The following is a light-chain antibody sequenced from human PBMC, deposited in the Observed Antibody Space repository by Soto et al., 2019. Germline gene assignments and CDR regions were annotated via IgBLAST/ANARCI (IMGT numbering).Light chain of an antibody. Sequence: EIGMTQSPGTLSVSPGERATLLCRASQSVSNNLAWYQQKPGQAPRLLIYDASTRATGIPARFSGSGSGTEFTHTIISLQSEDDAVYYCHQYNKWPSFTFGPGTQVDIK. CDR1: QSVSNN. CDR3: HQYNKWPSFT. J-gene: IGKJ3*01. V-gene: IGKV3-15*01. CDR2: DAS.